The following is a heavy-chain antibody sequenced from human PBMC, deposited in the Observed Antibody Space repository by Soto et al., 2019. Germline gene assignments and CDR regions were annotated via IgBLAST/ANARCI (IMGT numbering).Heavy chain of an antibody. J-gene: IGHJ4*02. CDR1: GYTFTSYD. V-gene: IGHV1-8*01. Sequence: ASVKVSCKASGYTFTSYDINWVRQATGQGLEWVGWMSPNSGNTGYAQKFQGRVTMTRNTSMSTAYMELGSLRSEDTAVYYCARDGVVVPAAMESFDYWGQGTLVTVSS. CDR2: MSPNSGNT. CDR3: ARDGVVVPAAMESFDY. D-gene: IGHD2-2*01.